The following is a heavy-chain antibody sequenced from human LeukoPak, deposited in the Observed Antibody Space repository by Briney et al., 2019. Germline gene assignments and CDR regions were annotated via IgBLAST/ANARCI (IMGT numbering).Heavy chain of an antibody. Sequence: PGGSLRLSCAASGFTFSGSAMHWVRQASGKGLEWVGRIRSKANSYATAYAASVKGRFTISRDDSKNTAYLQMNSLKTEDTAVYYCTSFPYYDQKSQFLASDYWGQGTLVTVSS. CDR2: IRSKANSYAT. J-gene: IGHJ4*02. D-gene: IGHD3-22*01. CDR1: GFTFSGSA. CDR3: TSFPYYDQKSQFLASDY. V-gene: IGHV3-73*01.